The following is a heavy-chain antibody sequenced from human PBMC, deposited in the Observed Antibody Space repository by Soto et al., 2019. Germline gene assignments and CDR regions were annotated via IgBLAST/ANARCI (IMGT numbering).Heavy chain of an antibody. CDR2: INAGNGNT. CDR3: ARKAHYDILTGYYNAEYFQH. Sequence: ASVKVSCKASGYTFTSYAMHWVRQAPGQRPEWMGWINAGNGNTKYSQKFQGRVTITRDTSASTAYMELSSLRSEDTAVYYCARKAHYDILTGYYNAEYFQHWGQGTLVTV. V-gene: IGHV1-3*01. D-gene: IGHD3-9*01. J-gene: IGHJ1*01. CDR1: GYTFTSYA.